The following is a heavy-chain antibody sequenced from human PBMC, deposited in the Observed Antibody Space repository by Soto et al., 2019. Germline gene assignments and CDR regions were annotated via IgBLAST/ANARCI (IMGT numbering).Heavy chain of an antibody. CDR2: MNPNSGNT. J-gene: IGHJ4*02. D-gene: IGHD3-3*01. V-gene: IGHV1-8*01. Sequence: QVQLVQSGAEVKKPGASVKVSCKASGYTFTSYDINWVRQATGQGLAWMGWMNPNSGNTGYAQKFQGSVTMTRNPYISTAYRERSSLRSEDTAVYYCDLGEDFWRGQVGFDYWGQGTLVTVSS. CDR1: GYTFTSYD. CDR3: DLGEDFWRGQVGFDY.